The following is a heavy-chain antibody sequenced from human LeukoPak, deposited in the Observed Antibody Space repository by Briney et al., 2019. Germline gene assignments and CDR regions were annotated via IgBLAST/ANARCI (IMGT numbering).Heavy chain of an antibody. Sequence: SETLSLTCAVYGGSFSGYYWSWIRPPPGKGLEWSGEINHSGSTNYNPSLKSRVTISVDTSKNQFSLKLSSVTAADTAVYYCARVDYCSGGSCYYYYYGMDVWGQGTTVTVSS. V-gene: IGHV4-34*01. CDR3: ARVDYCSGGSCYYYYYGMDV. J-gene: IGHJ6*02. CDR1: GGSFSGYY. CDR2: INHSGST. D-gene: IGHD2-15*01.